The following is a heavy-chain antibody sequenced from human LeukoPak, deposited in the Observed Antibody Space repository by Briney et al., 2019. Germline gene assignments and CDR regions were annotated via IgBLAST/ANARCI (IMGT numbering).Heavy chain of an antibody. V-gene: IGHV4-59*01. Sequence: SETLSLTCTVSGGSISSYYWSWTRQPPGKGLEWIGYIYYSGSTNYNPSLKSRVTISVDTSKNQFSLKLSSVTAADTAVYYRARDPSSSGWYFSGYYYGMDVWGQGTTVTVSS. CDR1: GGSISSYY. CDR2: IYYSGST. D-gene: IGHD6-19*01. J-gene: IGHJ6*02. CDR3: ARDPSSSGWYFSGYYYGMDV.